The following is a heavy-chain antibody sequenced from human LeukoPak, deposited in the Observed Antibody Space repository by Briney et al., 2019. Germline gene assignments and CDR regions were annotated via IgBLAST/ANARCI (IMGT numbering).Heavy chain of an antibody. CDR2: ISWNSGSI. D-gene: IGHD1-20*01. Sequence: PGRSLRLSCAASGFTFDDYAMHWVRQAPGKGLEWVSGISWNSGSIGYADSVKGRFTISRDNAKNSLYLQMNSLRAEDTALYYCAKDVTGTTRAFAYWGQGTLVTVSS. V-gene: IGHV3-9*01. CDR1: GFTFDDYA. CDR3: AKDVTGTTRAFAY. J-gene: IGHJ4*02.